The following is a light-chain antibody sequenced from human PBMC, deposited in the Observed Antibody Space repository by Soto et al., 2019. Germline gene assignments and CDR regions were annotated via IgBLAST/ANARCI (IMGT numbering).Light chain of an antibody. J-gene: IGLJ1*01. V-gene: IGLV1-44*01. Sequence: QSVLTQPPSASGTPGQRVTISCSGSSSNIGSNTVNWYQQLPGTAPKLLIYSNNQRPSGVPDRFSGSKSGTSASLAISGLQSEDEADYYCAAWADSLNVNYVFGTGTKLTVL. CDR3: AAWADSLNVNYV. CDR2: SNN. CDR1: SSNIGSNT.